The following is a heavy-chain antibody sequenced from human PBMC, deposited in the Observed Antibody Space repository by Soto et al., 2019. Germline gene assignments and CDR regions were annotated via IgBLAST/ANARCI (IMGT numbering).Heavy chain of an antibody. CDR3: AKEADMATIYSPRHFDS. CDR2: ISNTGTTI. V-gene: IGHV3-48*03. D-gene: IGHD5-12*01. Sequence: GGSLRLSCAASGFTFSSYEMNWVRQAPGKGLEWISYISNTGTTIYYADSVEGRFVISRDNAKNSLYLQMNSLGGEDTAVYYCAKEADMATIYSPRHFDSWGQGTQVTVSS. J-gene: IGHJ4*02. CDR1: GFTFSSYE.